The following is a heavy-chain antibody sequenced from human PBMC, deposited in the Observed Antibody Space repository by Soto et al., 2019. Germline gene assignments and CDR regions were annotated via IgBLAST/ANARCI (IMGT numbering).Heavy chain of an antibody. CDR2: IDYSRRT. Sequence: QVQLQESGPGLVKPSQTLSLTCTVSGGSISSGGYYWSWIRQHPGKGLEWIGYIDYSRRTYYTPSINSRVTISVDTSKNQFSLKLISVTAADTAVYDGARADGDYVFGFDPWGQGTLVTVSS. J-gene: IGHJ5*02. CDR1: GGSISSGGYY. D-gene: IGHD4-17*01. CDR3: ARADGDYVFGFDP. V-gene: IGHV4-31*03.